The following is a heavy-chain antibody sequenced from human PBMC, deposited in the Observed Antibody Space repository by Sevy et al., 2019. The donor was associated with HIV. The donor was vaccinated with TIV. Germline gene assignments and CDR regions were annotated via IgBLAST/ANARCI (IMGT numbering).Heavy chain of an antibody. J-gene: IGHJ2*01. CDR2: IWFDGRNQ. Sequence: GGSLRLSCAASGFTFSSYGMNWVRQAPGKGLEWVAVIWFDGRNQYYSESVKGRFTISRENAKNMLYLQMNSLRTEDTVVYYCARELSGDYYDSSGYRFFDLWGRGTLVTVSS. D-gene: IGHD3-22*01. V-gene: IGHV3-33*01. CDR1: GFTFSSYG. CDR3: ARELSGDYYDSSGYRFFDL.